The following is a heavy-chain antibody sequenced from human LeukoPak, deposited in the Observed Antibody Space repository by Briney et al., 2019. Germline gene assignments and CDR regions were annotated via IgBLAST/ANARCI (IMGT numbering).Heavy chain of an antibody. CDR2: ISYDGSNK. D-gene: IGHD6-25*01. CDR3: AKGSQRNQALFDY. J-gene: IGHJ4*02. CDR1: GFTFSSYG. Sequence: GGSLRLSCAASGFTFSSYGMHWVRQAPGKGLEWVAVISYDGSNKYYADSVKGRFTISRDNSKNTLYLQMNSLRAEDTAVYYCAKGSQRNQALFDYWGQGTLVTVSS. V-gene: IGHV3-30*18.